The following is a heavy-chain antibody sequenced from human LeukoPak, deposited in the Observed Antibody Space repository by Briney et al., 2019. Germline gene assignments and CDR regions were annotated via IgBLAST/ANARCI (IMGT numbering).Heavy chain of an antibody. CDR1: GGSVSSGSYY. CDR2: IYYSGST. Sequence: SETLSLTCTVSGGSVSSGSYYWSWIRQPPRKGLEWIGYIYYSGSTKYNPSLKSRVTISVDTSKNQFSLNLISVTVADTAVYYCARRTGYCGSTSCYTSFDYWGQGTLVTVSS. D-gene: IGHD2-2*02. V-gene: IGHV4-61*01. CDR3: ARRTGYCGSTSCYTSFDY. J-gene: IGHJ4*02.